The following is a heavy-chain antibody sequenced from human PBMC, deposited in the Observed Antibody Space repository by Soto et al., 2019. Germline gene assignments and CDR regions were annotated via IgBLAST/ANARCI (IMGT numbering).Heavy chain of an antibody. Sequence: GSLRLSCAASGFTFSSYTMNWVRQAPGRGLEWVSSIGTSSSYIYYADSVKGRFTISRDNAKNSLFLQMNSLRADDTAVYYCARDSVRDYLYYYYGMDVWGQGTTVTVSS. CDR2: IGTSSSYI. V-gene: IGHV3-21*01. CDR1: GFTFSSYT. J-gene: IGHJ6*02. D-gene: IGHD4-17*01. CDR3: ARDSVRDYLYYYYGMDV.